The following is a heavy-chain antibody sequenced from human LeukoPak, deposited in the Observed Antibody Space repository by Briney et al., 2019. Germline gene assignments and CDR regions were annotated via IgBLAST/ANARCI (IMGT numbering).Heavy chain of an antibody. CDR1: GYTFTSYG. V-gene: IGHV1-18*01. CDR2: ISAYNGNT. D-gene: IGHD3-3*01. J-gene: IGHJ4*02. Sequence: ASVKVSCKASGYTFTSYGIRWVRQAPGQGLEWMGWISAYNGNTNYAQKLQGRVTMTTDTSTSTAYMELRSLRSDDTAVYYCARDRLFGVVIPRDYWGQGTLVTVSS. CDR3: ARDRLFGVVIPRDY.